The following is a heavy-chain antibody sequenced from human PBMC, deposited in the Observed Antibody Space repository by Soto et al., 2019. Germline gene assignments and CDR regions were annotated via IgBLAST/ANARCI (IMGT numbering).Heavy chain of an antibody. J-gene: IGHJ5*02. CDR1: GYTFTALY. V-gene: IGHV1-2*02. CDR2: VNPNTGLT. CDR3: TTLRLDP. Sequence: ASVRVSCKASGYTFTALYMNWVRQAPGQGLEWMGWVNPNTGLTKYAQKFQGRVSMTRDTSINTAYMELSGLTSDDTAVYYCTTLRLDPWGQGTLVTVSS. D-gene: IGHD3-9*01.